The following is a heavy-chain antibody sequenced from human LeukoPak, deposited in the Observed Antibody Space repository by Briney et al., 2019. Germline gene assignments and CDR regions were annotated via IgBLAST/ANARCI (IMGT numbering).Heavy chain of an antibody. CDR3: ARKGCTGDCFRFDP. Sequence: WASVKVSCKASGYTFTGYYMHWVRQAPGQGLEWMGWINPKSGGTKYAQKFQGRVTMTRDTSISTAYMELSRLRSDDSAVYYCARKGCTGDCFRFDPWGQGTLVTVSS. CDR1: GYTFTGYY. CDR2: INPKSGGT. V-gene: IGHV1-2*02. D-gene: IGHD2-21*02. J-gene: IGHJ5*02.